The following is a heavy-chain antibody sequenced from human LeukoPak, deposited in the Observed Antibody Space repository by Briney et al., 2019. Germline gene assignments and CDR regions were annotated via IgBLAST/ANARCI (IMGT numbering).Heavy chain of an antibody. CDR2: IYTSGST. CDR1: AGSISSGSYY. D-gene: IGHD1-26*01. Sequence: SETLSLTCTVSAGSISSGSYYWSWIRQPAGKGLEWIGRIYTSGSTNYNPSLKSRVTISVDTSKNQFSLKLSSVTAADTAVYYCARGVGITPTYWGQGTLVTVSS. V-gene: IGHV4-61*02. J-gene: IGHJ4*02. CDR3: ARGVGITPTY.